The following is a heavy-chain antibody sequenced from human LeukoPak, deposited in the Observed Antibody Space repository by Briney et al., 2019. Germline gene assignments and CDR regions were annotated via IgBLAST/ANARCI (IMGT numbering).Heavy chain of an antibody. V-gene: IGHV3-23*01. CDR2: ISGSGGST. Sequence: GGSLRLSCAASGFTFSSYAMSWVRQAPGKGLEWVSAISGSGGSTYYADSVKGRLTISRDNSKNTLYLQMNSLRAEDTAVYYCAKELRVVPAAPNWFDPWGQGTLVTVSS. D-gene: IGHD2-2*01. CDR3: AKELRVVPAAPNWFDP. CDR1: GFTFSSYA. J-gene: IGHJ5*02.